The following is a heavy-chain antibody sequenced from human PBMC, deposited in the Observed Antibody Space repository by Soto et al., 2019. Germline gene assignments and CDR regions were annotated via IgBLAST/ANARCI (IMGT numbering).Heavy chain of an antibody. V-gene: IGHV4-61*01. CDR1: GGSVSSGSYY. CDR2: IYYSGST. J-gene: IGHJ1*01. Sequence: QVQLQESGPGLVKPSETLSLTCTVSGGSVSSGSYYWCWIRQPPGKGLEWIGYIYYSGSTNYNPSLKSRVTISVDTSKNQFSLKLSSVTAADTAVYYCARVAGRYYDSSGWFQHWGQGTLVTVSS. D-gene: IGHD3-22*01. CDR3: ARVAGRYYDSSGWFQH.